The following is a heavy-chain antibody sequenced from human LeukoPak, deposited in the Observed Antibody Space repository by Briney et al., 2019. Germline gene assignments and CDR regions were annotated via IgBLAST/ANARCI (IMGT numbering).Heavy chain of an antibody. CDR1: GYTFTSYD. Sequence: ASVKVSCKASGYTFTSYDINWVRQTTGQGLEWMGWMNPNSGNTGYTQKFQGRVTMTRNTSISTAYMELSSLRSEDTAVYYCGRGRGNGRPENYFDYWGQGTLATVSS. V-gene: IGHV1-8*01. D-gene: IGHD2-8*01. CDR3: GRGRGNGRPENYFDY. J-gene: IGHJ4*02. CDR2: MNPNSGNT.